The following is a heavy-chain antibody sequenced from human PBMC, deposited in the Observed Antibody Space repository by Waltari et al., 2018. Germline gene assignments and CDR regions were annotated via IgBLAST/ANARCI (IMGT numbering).Heavy chain of an antibody. D-gene: IGHD3-3*01. CDR1: GFTVSNSY. J-gene: IGHJ5*02. V-gene: IGHV3-53*05. Sequence: EVQLVETGGGLIQPGGSLRLSCAASGFTVSNSYMSWVRKAPGKGLEWVSVIYSGGNTYYADSVKGRFTISRDNSKNTLYLQMNSLRAEDTAVYYCARSPFGVVPLGEFGWFDPWGQGTLVTVSS. CDR3: ARSPFGVVPLGEFGWFDP. CDR2: IYSGGNT.